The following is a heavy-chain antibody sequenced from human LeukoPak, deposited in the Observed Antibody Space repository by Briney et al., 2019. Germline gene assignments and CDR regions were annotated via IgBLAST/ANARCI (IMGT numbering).Heavy chain of an antibody. CDR2: IYYSGST. V-gene: IGHV4-59*01. CDR3: ARGHSAAGALNWFDP. Sequence: NASETLSLTCTVSGGSISSYYWSWIRQPPGKGLEWIGYIYYSGSTNYNPSLKSRVTISLDTSKNQFSLKLNSVTAADTAVYYCARGHSAAGALNWFDPGGQGTLVTVSS. J-gene: IGHJ5*02. CDR1: GGSISSYY. D-gene: IGHD6-13*01.